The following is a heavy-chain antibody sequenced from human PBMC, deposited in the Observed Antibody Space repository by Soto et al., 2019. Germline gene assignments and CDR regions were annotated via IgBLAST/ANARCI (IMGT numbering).Heavy chain of an antibody. J-gene: IGHJ3*02. CDR1: GFTFSTYW. Sequence: GGSLRLSCAASGFTFSTYWMSWLRQAPGKGLEWVANIEQDGSEIYYVDSVKGRFTISRDNAKNSLYLQMNSLRAEDTAVYYCARGRWLRDAFAIWGQGTMVTVSS. D-gene: IGHD5-12*01. CDR2: IEQDGSEI. V-gene: IGHV3-7*05. CDR3: ARGRWLRDAFAI.